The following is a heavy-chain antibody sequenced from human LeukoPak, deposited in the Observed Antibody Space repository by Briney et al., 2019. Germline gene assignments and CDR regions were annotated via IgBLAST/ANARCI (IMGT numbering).Heavy chain of an antibody. V-gene: IGHV1-8*03. D-gene: IGHD2-15*01. CDR1: GYTFTSYD. CDR3: AITSYCSGGSCEYYFDY. J-gene: IGHJ4*02. CDR2: MNPNSGNT. Sequence: GASVKVSCKASGYTFTSYDINWVRQATGQGLEWMGWMNPNSGNTGYAQKFQGRVTITRNTSISTAYMELSSLRSEDTDVYYCAITSYCSGGSCEYYFDYWGQGTLVTVSS.